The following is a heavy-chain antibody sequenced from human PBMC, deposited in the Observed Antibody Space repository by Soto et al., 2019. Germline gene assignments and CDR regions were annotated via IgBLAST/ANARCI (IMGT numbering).Heavy chain of an antibody. Sequence: QVQLQESGPGLVKPSQTLSLTCTVSGDSISSGDYYWSWIRQHPGKGLEWIGYIYNSAITYTNPSLKSRVAISVDTSKNQFSLKLRSVTAADTAVYYCARGGRHIVVVTAVLNAFDIWGQGTMVTVSS. CDR2: IYNSAIT. J-gene: IGHJ3*02. CDR1: GDSISSGDYY. V-gene: IGHV4-31*03. D-gene: IGHD2-21*02. CDR3: ARGGRHIVVVTAVLNAFDI.